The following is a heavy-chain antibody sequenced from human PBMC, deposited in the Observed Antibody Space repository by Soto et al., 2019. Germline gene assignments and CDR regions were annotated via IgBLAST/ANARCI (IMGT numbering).Heavy chain of an antibody. CDR3: SRGSEATTVTT. Sequence: QVQLQESGPGLVKPSQTLSLTCTVSGGSISSGGYYWSWIRQHPGKGREWIGFIYYSGSTYYNPALKGRVTISGDTSNNQFSLKLSSVTAADTAVYYCSRGSEATTVTTWGQGTLVTVS. CDR2: IYYSGST. CDR1: GGSISSGGYY. J-gene: IGHJ5*02. D-gene: IGHD4-17*01. V-gene: IGHV4-31*03.